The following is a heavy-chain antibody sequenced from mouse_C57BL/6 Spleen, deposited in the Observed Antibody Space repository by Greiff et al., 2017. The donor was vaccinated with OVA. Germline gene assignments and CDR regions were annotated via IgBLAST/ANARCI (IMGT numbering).Heavy chain of an antibody. J-gene: IGHJ3*01. CDR2: IDPSDSYT. V-gene: IGHV1-69*01. Sequence: QVQLKQPGAELVMPGASVKLSCKASGYTFTSYWMHWVKQRPGQGLEWIGEIDPSDSYTNYNQKFKGKSTLTVDKSSSTAYMQLSSLTSEDSAVYYCARGTGSNPWFAYWGQGTLVTVSA. D-gene: IGHD2-5*01. CDR1: GYTFTSYW. CDR3: ARGTGSNPWFAY.